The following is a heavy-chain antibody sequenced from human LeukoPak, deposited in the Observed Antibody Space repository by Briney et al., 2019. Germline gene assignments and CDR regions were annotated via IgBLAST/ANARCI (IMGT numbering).Heavy chain of an antibody. J-gene: IGHJ5*02. Sequence: PSQTLSLTCAVSGGSISSGGYSWSWIRQPPGKGLEWIGYIYHSGSTYYNPSLKSRVTISVDRSKNQFSLKLSSVTAADTAVYYCARWYYDFWSGQVENWFDPWGQGTLVTVSS. V-gene: IGHV4-30-2*01. CDR1: GGSISSGGYS. CDR3: ARWYYDFWSGQVENWFDP. D-gene: IGHD3-3*01. CDR2: IYHSGST.